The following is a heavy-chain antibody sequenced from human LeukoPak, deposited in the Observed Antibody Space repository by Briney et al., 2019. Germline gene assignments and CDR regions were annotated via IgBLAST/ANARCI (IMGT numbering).Heavy chain of an antibody. Sequence: ASVKVSCKASGYTFTSYYMHWVRQAPGQGLEWMGWMNPNSGNTGYAQKFQGRVTMTRNTSITTAYMELSSLRSEDTAVYYCAREAIPLGYYYYYMDVWGKGTTVTVSS. D-gene: IGHD3-16*01. V-gene: IGHV1-8*02. CDR1: GYTFTSYY. CDR2: MNPNSGNT. J-gene: IGHJ6*03. CDR3: AREAIPLGYYYYYMDV.